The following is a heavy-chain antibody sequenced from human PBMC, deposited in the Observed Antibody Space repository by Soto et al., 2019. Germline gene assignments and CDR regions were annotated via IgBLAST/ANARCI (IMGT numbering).Heavy chain of an antibody. J-gene: IGHJ6*02. CDR3: ARETESYSWNDGLMDV. V-gene: IGHV3-21*01. CDR1: GFTLSSFT. D-gene: IGHD1-1*01. CDR2: INSGSSFI. Sequence: EVQLVESGGGLVKPEGSLRLSCAASGFTLSSFTMNWVRQTPEKGLEWISSINSGSSFIYYADSVRGRFTISRDDAKNSLYLQMNSLSAGDTAAYYCARETESYSWNDGLMDVWGQGTTVIVSS.